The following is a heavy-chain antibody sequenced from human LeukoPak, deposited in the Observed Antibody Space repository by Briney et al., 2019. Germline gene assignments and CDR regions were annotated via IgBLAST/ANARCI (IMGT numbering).Heavy chain of an antibody. CDR2: ISYDGSNK. CDR1: GFTFSSYA. D-gene: IGHD3-22*01. J-gene: IGHJ4*02. Sequence: GGSLRLSCAASGFTFSSYAMHWVRQAPGKGLEWVAVISYDGSNKYYADSVKGRFTISRDNSKNTLYLQMNSLRAEDTAVYYCARSDYYDSSGYFYWGQGTLVTVSS. V-gene: IGHV3-30*04. CDR3: ARSDYYDSSGYFY.